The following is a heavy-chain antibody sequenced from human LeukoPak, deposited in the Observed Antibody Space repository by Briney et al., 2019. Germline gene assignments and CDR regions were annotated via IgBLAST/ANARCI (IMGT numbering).Heavy chain of an antibody. J-gene: IGHJ6*03. CDR3: ARSLATSYYFMDV. Sequence: PGGSLRLSCAASGFTFRKYAMHWVRQAPGKGLEWVAVISYDGSNKFYADSVKGRFTISRDNSKNTLHLQMNSLRAEDTAVYYCARSLATSYYFMDVWGKGTTVTVSS. D-gene: IGHD5-12*01. CDR2: ISYDGSNK. CDR1: GFTFRKYA. V-gene: IGHV3-30*04.